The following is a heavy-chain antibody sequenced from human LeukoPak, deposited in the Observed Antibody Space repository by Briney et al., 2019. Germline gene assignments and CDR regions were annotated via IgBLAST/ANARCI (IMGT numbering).Heavy chain of an antibody. CDR1: GFSLSYYA. Sequence: GGSLRLSCAASGFSLSYYAMTWVRQAPGEGLQWVSSAGGGSDTYYADSVKGRFTVSRDNSKNTLYLQMNSLRAEDTAVYYCVKDATPYNGIWDYFDHWGQGTPVTVSS. CDR3: VKDATPYNGIWDYFDH. V-gene: IGHV3-23*01. J-gene: IGHJ4*02. CDR2: AGGGSDT. D-gene: IGHD5-24*01.